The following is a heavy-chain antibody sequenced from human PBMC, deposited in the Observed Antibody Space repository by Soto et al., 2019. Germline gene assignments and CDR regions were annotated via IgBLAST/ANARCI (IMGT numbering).Heavy chain of an antibody. V-gene: IGHV4-61*01. CDR3: AGYQSARQDYFDY. CDR1: GESVSGGNRY. D-gene: IGHD2-15*01. J-gene: IGHJ4*02. Sequence: SDTLCLTCPFSGESVSGGNRYWPWIWQPPGRGLEWIGYVYYTGSPMYNPSLKSRVPISLDTSKNQFSLKLSSVTAADTAVYYCAGYQSARQDYFDYWAQGTLVTVSS. CDR2: VYYTGSP.